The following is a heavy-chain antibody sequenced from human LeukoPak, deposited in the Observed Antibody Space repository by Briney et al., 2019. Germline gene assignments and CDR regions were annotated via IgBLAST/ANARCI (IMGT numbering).Heavy chain of an antibody. CDR2: ISAYNGNT. J-gene: IGHJ4*02. V-gene: IGHV1-18*01. D-gene: IGHD3-22*01. CDR1: GYTFTSYG. Sequence: ASVKVSFKASGYTFTSYGISWVRQAPGQGLEWMGWISAYNGNTNYAQKLQGRVTMTTDTSTSTAYMELRSLRSDDTAVYYRARTPYDISGYYSRYFDYWGQGTLVTVSS. CDR3: ARTPYDISGYYSRYFDY.